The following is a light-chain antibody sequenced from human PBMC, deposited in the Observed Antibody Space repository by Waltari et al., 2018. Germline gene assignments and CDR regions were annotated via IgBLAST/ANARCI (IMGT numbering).Light chain of an antibody. CDR2: DDN. V-gene: IGLV1-51*01. CDR1: GSNLANNY. J-gene: IGLJ3*02. Sequence: QSVLTQPPSVSVAPGQTVTISCFGSGSNLANNYVYWYQQFPGTAPKLPIFDDNKRPSGVPDRFSGSKSGASATLDITRIQTWDEADYYCGTWDASLISGVFGGGTKLTVL. CDR3: GTWDASLISGV.